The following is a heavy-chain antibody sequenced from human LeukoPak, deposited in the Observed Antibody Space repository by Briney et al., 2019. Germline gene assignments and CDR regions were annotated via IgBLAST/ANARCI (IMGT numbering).Heavy chain of an antibody. CDR3: AKSCLDTYYDTLTGSDY. V-gene: IGHV3-30*18. Sequence: GGSLRPSCAASGFTFSNYGMHWVRQAPGKGLEWVAIISYDGSNKYYADSVKGRFTISRDNSKNTLYLQMNSLRAEDTAVYYCAKSCLDTYYDTLTGSDYWGQGTLVTVSS. D-gene: IGHD3-9*01. CDR2: ISYDGSNK. J-gene: IGHJ4*02. CDR1: GFTFSNYG.